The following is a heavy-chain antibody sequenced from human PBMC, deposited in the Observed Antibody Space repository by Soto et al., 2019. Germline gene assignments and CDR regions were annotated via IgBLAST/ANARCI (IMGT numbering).Heavy chain of an antibody. V-gene: IGHV4-34*01. Sequence: SETLSLTCAVYGGSFSGYYWSWIRQPPGKGLEWIGEINHSGSTNYNPSLKSRVTISVDTSKNQFSLKLSSVTAADTAVYYCARVPVVPAAMKKGYYFDYWGQGTLVTVSS. CDR3: ARVPVVPAAMKKGYYFDY. D-gene: IGHD2-2*01. CDR2: INHSGST. CDR1: GGSFSGYY. J-gene: IGHJ4*02.